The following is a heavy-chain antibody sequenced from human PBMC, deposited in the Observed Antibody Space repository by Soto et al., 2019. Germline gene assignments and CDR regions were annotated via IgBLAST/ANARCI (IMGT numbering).Heavy chain of an antibody. V-gene: IGHV3-11*01. CDR1: GFTFSDYY. Sequence: GGSLRLSCAASGFTFSDYYMSWIRQAPGKGLEWVSYISSSGSTIYYADSVKGRFTISRDNAKNSLYLQMNSLRAEDTAVYYCARTYYDFWSGSELYYYGMDVWGQGTTVTVSS. CDR2: ISSSGSTI. J-gene: IGHJ6*02. D-gene: IGHD3-3*01. CDR3: ARTYYDFWSGSELYYYGMDV.